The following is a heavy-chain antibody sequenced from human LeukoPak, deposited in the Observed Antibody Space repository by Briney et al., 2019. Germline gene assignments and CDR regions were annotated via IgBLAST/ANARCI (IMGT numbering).Heavy chain of an antibody. Sequence: TSVKVSCKASGFTFTTSAVQWMRQARGQRLGWIGRIVVGSGNTDHAQKFQGRLTITRDISTSTAYMELSSLTSDDTAVYYCAAVPNANAWYWDDAFDIWGQGTMVTVSS. CDR2: IVVGSGNT. CDR3: AAVPNANAWYWDDAFDI. J-gene: IGHJ3*02. D-gene: IGHD2-8*02. V-gene: IGHV1-58*01. CDR1: GFTFTTSA.